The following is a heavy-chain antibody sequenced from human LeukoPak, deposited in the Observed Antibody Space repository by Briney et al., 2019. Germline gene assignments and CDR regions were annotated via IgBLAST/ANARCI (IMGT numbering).Heavy chain of an antibody. D-gene: IGHD6-19*01. V-gene: IGHV3-21*01. CDR3: ARGKIAVAGPDAFDI. CDR2: ISSSSSYI. Sequence: GGSLRLSCAASGFTFSSNGMHWVRQAPGKGLEWVSSISSSSSYIYYADSVKGRFTVSRDNAKNSLYLQMNSLRAEDTAVYYCARGKIAVAGPDAFDIWGQGTMVTVSS. CDR1: GFTFSSNG. J-gene: IGHJ3*02.